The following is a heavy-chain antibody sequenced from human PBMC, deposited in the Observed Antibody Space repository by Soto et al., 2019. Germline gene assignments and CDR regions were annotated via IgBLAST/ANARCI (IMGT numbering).Heavy chain of an antibody. Sequence: SETLSLTCTVSGGSISSYYWSWIRQPAGKGLEWIGRIYTSGSTNYNPSLKSRVTMSVDTTKNQFSLKLSSVTAADTAVYYCARGLRAYSSSWYYGWFDPWGQGTLVTVSS. V-gene: IGHV4-4*07. CDR2: IYTSGST. J-gene: IGHJ5*02. CDR3: ARGLRAYSSSWYYGWFDP. D-gene: IGHD6-13*01. CDR1: GGSISSYY.